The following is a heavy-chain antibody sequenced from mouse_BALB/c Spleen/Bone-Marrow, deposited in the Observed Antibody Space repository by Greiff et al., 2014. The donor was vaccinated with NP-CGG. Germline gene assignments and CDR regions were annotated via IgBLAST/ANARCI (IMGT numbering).Heavy chain of an antibody. V-gene: IGHV14-3*02. J-gene: IGHJ3*01. CDR1: GFNIKDTY. CDR3: ASYYYGSYGFAY. Sequence: VLLQQSGAELVKPGASVKLSCTASGFNIKDTYMHWVKQRPEQGLEWIGRIDPANGNTKYDPKFQGKATITADTSSNTAYLQLSSLTSEDTAVYYCASYYYGSYGFAYWGQGTLVTVSA. D-gene: IGHD1-1*01. CDR2: IDPANGNT.